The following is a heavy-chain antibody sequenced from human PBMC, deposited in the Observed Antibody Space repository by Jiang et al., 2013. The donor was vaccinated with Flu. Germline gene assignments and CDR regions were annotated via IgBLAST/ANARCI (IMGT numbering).Heavy chain of an antibody. CDR2: TYYRSKWYN. CDR3: ARDLAAAGTPYYYYMDV. D-gene: IGHD6-13*01. V-gene: IGHV6-1*01. Sequence: QTLSLTCAISGDSVSSNSAAWNWIRQSPSRGLEWLGRTYYRSKWYNDYAVSVKSRITINPDTSKNQFSLQLNSVTPEDTAVYYCARDLAAAGTPYYYYMDVWGKGTTVTVSS. CDR1: GDSVSSNSAA. J-gene: IGHJ6*03.